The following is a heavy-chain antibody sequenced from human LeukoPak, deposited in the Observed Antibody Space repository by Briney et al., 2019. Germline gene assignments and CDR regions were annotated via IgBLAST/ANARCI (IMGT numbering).Heavy chain of an antibody. Sequence: GGSLRLSCAASGFTFSSYGMSWVRQAPGKGLEWVSAISGSGGSTYYADSVKGRFTISRDNSKNTLYLQMNSLRAEDTAVYYCAKDLEGRYYDSSGYYPNWGQGTLVTVSS. CDR2: ISGSGGST. CDR3: AKDLEGRYYDSSGYYPN. CDR1: GFTFSSYG. V-gene: IGHV3-23*01. J-gene: IGHJ4*02. D-gene: IGHD3-22*01.